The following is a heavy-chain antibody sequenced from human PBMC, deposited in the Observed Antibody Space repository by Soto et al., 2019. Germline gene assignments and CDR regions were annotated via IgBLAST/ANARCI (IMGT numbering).Heavy chain of an antibody. Sequence: VKVSCKASGYTFTLYDINWVRQATGQGLEWMGWMNPNSGNTGYAQKFQGRVTMTRNTSISTAYMELSSLRSEDTAVYYCARVQNVYDFWSGYYYYYMDVWGKGTTVTVSS. D-gene: IGHD3-3*01. J-gene: IGHJ6*03. CDR2: MNPNSGNT. V-gene: IGHV1-8*01. CDR1: GYTFTLYD. CDR3: ARVQNVYDFWSGYYYYYMDV.